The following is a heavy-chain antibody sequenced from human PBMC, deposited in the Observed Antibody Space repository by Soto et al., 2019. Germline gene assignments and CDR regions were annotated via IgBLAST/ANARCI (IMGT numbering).Heavy chain of an antibody. D-gene: IGHD6-19*01. CDR1: GFSFSSYA. Sequence: QVRLVESGGGVVQPGRSLRLSCTASGFSFSSYAMYWFRQPPGKGLEWVAVISHDGINKHYADSVKGRVTVSRDNSNXXXXXXXXXXXXEDTAMYYCARDMYSSDYFVKWFEPWGQGTLVTVSS. V-gene: IGHV3-30-3*01. CDR3: ARDMYSSDYFVKWFEP. J-gene: IGHJ5*02. CDR2: ISHDGINK.